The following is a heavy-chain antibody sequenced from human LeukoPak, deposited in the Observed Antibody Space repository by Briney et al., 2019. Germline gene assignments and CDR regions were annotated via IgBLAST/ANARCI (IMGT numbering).Heavy chain of an antibody. J-gene: IGHJ5*02. D-gene: IGHD1-26*01. CDR1: GYTFTGYY. V-gene: IGHV1-2*02. CDR3: ARDIGGSATGDNWFDP. CDR2: INPNSDGT. Sequence: ASVKVSCKASGYTFTGYYMHWVRQAPGQGLEWMGWINPNSDGTNYAQRFQGRVTMTRDTSISTAYMELSRLRSDDTAVYYCARDIGGSATGDNWFDPWGQGTLVTVSS.